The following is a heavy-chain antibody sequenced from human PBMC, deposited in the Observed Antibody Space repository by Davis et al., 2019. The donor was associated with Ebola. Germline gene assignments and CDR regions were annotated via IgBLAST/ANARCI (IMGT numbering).Heavy chain of an antibody. CDR1: GFTFSSYG. CDR3: ARDSTVVVPAAVLWRGSNAFDI. D-gene: IGHD2-2*01. J-gene: IGHJ3*02. CDR2: IWYDGSNK. Sequence: GGSLRLSCAASGFTFSSYGMHWVRQAPGKGLEWVAVIWYDGSNKYYADSVKGRFTISRDNSKNTLYLQMNSLRAEDTAVYYCARDSTVVVPAAVLWRGSNAFDIWGQGTMVTVSS. V-gene: IGHV3-33*01.